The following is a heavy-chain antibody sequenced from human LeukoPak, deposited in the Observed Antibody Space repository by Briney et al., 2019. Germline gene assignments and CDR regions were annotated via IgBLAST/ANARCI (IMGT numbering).Heavy chain of an antibody. D-gene: IGHD4/OR15-4a*01. CDR1: GFSFTDYY. CDR2: ITSSGATT. V-gene: IGHV3-11*01. CDR3: ARDPDYGDPY. J-gene: IGHJ4*02. Sequence: GGSLRLSCSASGFSFTDYYMSWFRLSPDKGLEWIAYITSSGATTEYADSVKGRFTICRVNAKNSLYLQMNSLRPDDTAVYYCARDPDYGDPYWGQGTLVTVSS.